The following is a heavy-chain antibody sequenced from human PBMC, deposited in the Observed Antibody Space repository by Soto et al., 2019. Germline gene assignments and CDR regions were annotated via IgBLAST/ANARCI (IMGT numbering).Heavy chain of an antibody. CDR2: IYHSGTT. D-gene: IGHD5-18*01. V-gene: IGHV4-38-2*01. CDR1: GDSISSGYY. J-gene: IGHJ4*02. CDR3: ASTLNSVMISPYGYPQLSFDY. Sequence: PSETLSLTCDVSGDSISSGYYWAWIRQPPGKGLEWIASIYHSGTTYYNPSLKSRVTISVDTSKNQFSLKLTSVTAADSAVYYCASTLNSVMISPYGYPQLSFDYWGQGALVTVSS.